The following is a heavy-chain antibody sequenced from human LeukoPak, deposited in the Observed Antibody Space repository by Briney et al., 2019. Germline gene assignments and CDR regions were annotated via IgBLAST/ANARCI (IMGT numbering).Heavy chain of an antibody. CDR1: GYTFTTYD. CDR3: ARSPQTEDYGDYGGDFDY. CDR2: ISAYNGNT. V-gene: IGHV1-18*01. Sequence: GASVKVSCKASGYTFTTYDINWVRQATGQGLEWMGWISAYNGNTNYAQKLQGRVTMTTDTSTSTAYMELRSLRSDDTAVYYCARSPQTEDYGDYGGDFDYWGQGTLVTVSS. D-gene: IGHD4-17*01. J-gene: IGHJ4*02.